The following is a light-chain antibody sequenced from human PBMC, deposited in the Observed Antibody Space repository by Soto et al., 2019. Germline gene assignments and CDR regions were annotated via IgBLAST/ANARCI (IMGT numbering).Light chain of an antibody. Sequence: QSVLSQPPSVSGAPGQRITISCTGSSSKIGANYDVHWYRQVPGTAPKLLMSGDNNRPSGVADRFSGSKSGTSASLAITRLQAEDEAAYYCQSYDSSLNRVFGTGTKVTVL. CDR3: QSYDSSLNRV. CDR2: GDN. J-gene: IGLJ1*01. V-gene: IGLV1-40*01. CDR1: SSKIGANYD.